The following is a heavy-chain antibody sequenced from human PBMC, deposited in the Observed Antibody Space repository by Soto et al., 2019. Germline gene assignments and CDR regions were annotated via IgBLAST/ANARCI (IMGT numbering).Heavy chain of an antibody. CDR2: ISHSGST. CDR1: GGSISNNY. Sequence: QVQLQESGPGLVKPSETLSLTCGVSGGSISNNYWSWIRQPPGKGLEWIGYISHSGSTNYNPSLKRRVTISVDTSKKPFSLKLNSVTAADTAVYYCARGGTYSRLMIGDWFDPWGQGTLVTVAS. V-gene: IGHV4-59*01. J-gene: IGHJ5*02. D-gene: IGHD6-13*01. CDR3: ARGGTYSRLMIGDWFDP.